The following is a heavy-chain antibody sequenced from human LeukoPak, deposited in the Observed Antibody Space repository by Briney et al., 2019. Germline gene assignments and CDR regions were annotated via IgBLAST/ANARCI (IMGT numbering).Heavy chain of an antibody. J-gene: IGHJ4*02. Sequence: PTPLKPTQPLTLTSTVSGFSLSTSRVGVGWIRQPPGKALEWLALIYWNDDKRYGPSLKSRLTITKQASKSLVVLTMPNMDPLDTATYYGAHFSGNLRFLEWLLRRDPECFDYWGQGTLVTVSS. CDR3: AHFSGNLRFLEWLLRRDPECFDY. CDR2: IYWNDDK. CDR1: GFSLSTSRVG. D-gene: IGHD3-3*01. V-gene: IGHV2-5*01.